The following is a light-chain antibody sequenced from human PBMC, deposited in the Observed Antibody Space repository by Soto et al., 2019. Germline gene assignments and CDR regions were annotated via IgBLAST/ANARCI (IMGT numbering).Light chain of an antibody. CDR3: QQFQSYALT. CDR1: QGISSA. V-gene: IGKV1-13*02. CDR2: DAS. Sequence: AIRLTQSPSSLSASVGDRVTITCRASQGISSALAWYQHKPGRAPRLLIYDASSLQSGVSSRFSGSGSGTDFNLPISSLQPEDFATYYCQQFQSYALTFCGGTKLEIK. J-gene: IGKJ4*01.